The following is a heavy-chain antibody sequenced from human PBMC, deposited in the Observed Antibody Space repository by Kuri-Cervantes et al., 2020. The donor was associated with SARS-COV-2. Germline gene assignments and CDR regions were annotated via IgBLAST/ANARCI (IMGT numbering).Heavy chain of an antibody. V-gene: IGHV1-69*04. CDR1: GYTFTNYG. CDR2: IIPVLRVE. Sequence: SVKVSCKASGYTFTNYGITWVRQAPGQGLEWMGRIIPVLRVENYAQKFQGRVTITADKSTNTAYMELTSLRSEDTAVYYCARDSEFTRDAFEIWGQGTMVTVSS. CDR3: ARDSEFTRDAFEI. J-gene: IGHJ3*02.